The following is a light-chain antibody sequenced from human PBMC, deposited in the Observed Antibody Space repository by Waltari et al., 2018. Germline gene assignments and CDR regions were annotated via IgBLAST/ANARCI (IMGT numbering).Light chain of an antibody. CDR1: QGISSW. CDR3: LQADSFPYT. Sequence: DIQMTQSPSSVSASVGDRVTLTCRASQGISSWLASYQQKLGKAPKLLIYGASSLQSGVPSRFSGSGSGTGFTLTIGSLEPEDSATYYCLQADSFPYTFGQGTKLEI. V-gene: IGKV1-12*01. CDR2: GAS. J-gene: IGKJ2*01.